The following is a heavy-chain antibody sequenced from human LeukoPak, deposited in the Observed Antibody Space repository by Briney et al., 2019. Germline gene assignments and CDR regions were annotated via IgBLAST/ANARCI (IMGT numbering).Heavy chain of an antibody. CDR2: ISSSGTTI. V-gene: IGHV3-48*03. Sequence: GGSLRLSCAASGFTFSSYEMNWVRQAPGKGLEWVSFISSSGTTINQPDSVKGRFTISRDNAKNSVHLQMDNLRVEDTAVYYCARGWDRAHPTGFEFDVWGQGTLVTVSS. CDR3: ARGWDRAHPTGFEFDV. CDR1: GFTFSSYE. D-gene: IGHD1-26*01. J-gene: IGHJ4*02.